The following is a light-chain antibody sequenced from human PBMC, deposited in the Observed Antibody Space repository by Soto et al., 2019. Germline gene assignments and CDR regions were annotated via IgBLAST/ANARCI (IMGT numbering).Light chain of an antibody. CDR3: QQYHNWPPGT. V-gene: IGKV3-15*01. CDR1: QSVSSN. Sequence: EIVMTQSLATLSVSPGERATLSCRASQSVSSNLAWYQQKPGQTPRLLIYGASTRATGIPARFSGSGSGTEFTLTISSLQSGDFAVYYCQQYHNWPPGTFGQGTKVEIK. J-gene: IGKJ1*01. CDR2: GAS.